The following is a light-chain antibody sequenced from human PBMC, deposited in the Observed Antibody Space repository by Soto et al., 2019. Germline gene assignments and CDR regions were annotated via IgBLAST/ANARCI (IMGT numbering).Light chain of an antibody. J-gene: IGLJ3*02. V-gene: IGLV2-14*01. CDR3: SSYTRSSTWV. CDR1: SSDVGGYNY. CDR2: EVS. Sequence: QSALTQPPSASGSPGQSVTLSCTGTSSDVGGYNYVSWYQQHPGKAPKLVIYEVSNRPSGVSDRFSGSKSGNTASLTISGLQAEDEADYYCSSYTRSSTWVFGGGTKLTVL.